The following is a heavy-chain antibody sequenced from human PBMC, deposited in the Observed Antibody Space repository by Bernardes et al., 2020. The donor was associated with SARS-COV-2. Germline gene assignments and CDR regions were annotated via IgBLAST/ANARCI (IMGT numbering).Heavy chain of an antibody. CDR3: ARVGAVIVVVPAAPDY. J-gene: IGHJ4*02. CDR1: GFTFSDYY. D-gene: IGHD2-2*01. CDR2: ISSSSSYT. V-gene: IGHV3-11*05. Sequence: GGSLRLCCAASGFTFSDYYMSWIRQAPGKGLEWVSYISSSSSYTNYADSVKGRFTISRDNAKNSLYLQMNSLRAEDTAVYYCARVGAVIVVVPAAPDYWGQGTLVTVSS.